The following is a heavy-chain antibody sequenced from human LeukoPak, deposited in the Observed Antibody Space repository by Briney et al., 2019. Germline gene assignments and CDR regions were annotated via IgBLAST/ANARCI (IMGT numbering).Heavy chain of an antibody. CDR3: AGDYQLPYQGYFDY. Sequence: PGGSLRLSCAASGFTFSSYSMNWVRQAPGKGLEWVSYISSSSSTIYYADSVKGRFTISRDNSKNTLYLQMNSLRAEDTAVYYCAGDYQLPYQGYFDYWGQGTLVTVSS. CDR2: ISSSSSTI. CDR1: GFTFSSYS. V-gene: IGHV3-48*01. D-gene: IGHD2-2*02. J-gene: IGHJ4*02.